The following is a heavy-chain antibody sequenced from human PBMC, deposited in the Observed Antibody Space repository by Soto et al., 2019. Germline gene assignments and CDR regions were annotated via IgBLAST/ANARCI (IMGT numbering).Heavy chain of an antibody. CDR3: ARSVEGHFDY. CDR2: ITSDTNTI. J-gene: IGHJ4*02. Sequence: EVQLVESGGGLVQPGGSLRLSCAASGFPFSIYSMNWVRQAPGKGLEWSSYITSDTNTIKYADSVKGRFTISRDNAKNLVYRQMNSLRDEDTAVYFCARSVEGHFDYWGQGTVVTVSS. CDR1: GFPFSIYS. V-gene: IGHV3-48*02. D-gene: IGHD6-19*01.